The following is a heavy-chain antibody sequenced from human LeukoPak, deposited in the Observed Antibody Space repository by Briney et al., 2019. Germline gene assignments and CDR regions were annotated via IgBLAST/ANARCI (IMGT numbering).Heavy chain of an antibody. D-gene: IGHD3-10*01. Sequence: SVKVSCKASGGTFSSYAISWVRQAPGQGLEWMGGIIPIFGTANYAQKFQGRVTITADESTSTAYMELSSLRSEDTAVYYCARAWAVRGPRGYYFDHWGQGTLVTVCS. V-gene: IGHV1-69*01. CDR2: IIPIFGTA. CDR1: GGTFSSYA. CDR3: ARAWAVRGPRGYYFDH. J-gene: IGHJ4*02.